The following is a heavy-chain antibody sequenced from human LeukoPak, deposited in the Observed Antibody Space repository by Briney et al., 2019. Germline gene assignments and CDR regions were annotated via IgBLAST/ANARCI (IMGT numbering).Heavy chain of an antibody. CDR1: GGSISSYY. CDR2: IYYSGST. V-gene: IGHV4-59*01. J-gene: IGHJ4*02. Sequence: PSETLSLTCTVSGGSISSYYWSWIRQPPGKGLEWIGYIYYSGSTNYNPSLKSRVTISVDTSKNQFSLKLSSVTAADTAVYYCATSTRYFDWLIDYWGQGTLVTVSS. D-gene: IGHD3-9*01. CDR3: ATSTRYFDWLIDY.